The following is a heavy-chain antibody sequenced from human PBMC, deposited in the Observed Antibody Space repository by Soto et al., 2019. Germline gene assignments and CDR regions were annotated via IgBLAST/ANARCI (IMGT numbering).Heavy chain of an antibody. CDR1: GGSISSSSYY. J-gene: IGHJ4*02. D-gene: IGHD5-12*01. Sequence: SETLSLTCTVSGGSISSSSYYWGWIRQPPGKGLEWIGSIYYSGSTYYSPSLKSRVTTSVDTSKNQFSLKLSSVTAADTAVYYCARLVDGYNLYDYWGQGTLVTVSS. CDR3: ARLVDGYNLYDY. V-gene: IGHV4-39*01. CDR2: IYYSGST.